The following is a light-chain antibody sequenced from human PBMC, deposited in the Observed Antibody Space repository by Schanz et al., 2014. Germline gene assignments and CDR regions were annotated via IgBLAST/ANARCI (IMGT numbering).Light chain of an antibody. Sequence: EIVMTQSPATLSVSPGESATLSCRASQSISSYLAWYQQKPGQAPRLLIYGASNRATGIPTRFSGSGSGTEFTLTISGLQSEDFAIYYCQQYHTSRTFGQGTKVEIK. CDR1: QSISSY. J-gene: IGKJ1*01. V-gene: IGKV3-15*01. CDR2: GAS. CDR3: QQYHTSRT.